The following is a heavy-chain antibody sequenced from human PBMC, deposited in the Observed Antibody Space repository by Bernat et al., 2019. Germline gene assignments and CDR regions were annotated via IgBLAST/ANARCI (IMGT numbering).Heavy chain of an antibody. V-gene: IGHV3-74*01. CDR1: GFTFSEYP. Sequence: EVRLVESGGGLVQPGGSLRLSCAASGFTFSEYPMHWVRQVPGKGLMWVSRIENGASSATYADSVKGRFTSSKDNAKNTLYLQMNSLTVEDTAVYYCARDQISLGDYWGQGTLVTVSS. J-gene: IGHJ4*02. CDR2: IENGASSA. D-gene: IGHD3-3*02. CDR3: ARDQISLGDY.